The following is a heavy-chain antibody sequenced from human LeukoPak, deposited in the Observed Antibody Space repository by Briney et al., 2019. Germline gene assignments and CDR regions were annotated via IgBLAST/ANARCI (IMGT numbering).Heavy chain of an antibody. D-gene: IGHD3-10*01. CDR3: ARGGVNYYGSGSRLDY. J-gene: IGHJ4*02. CDR2: INHSGST. CDR1: GGSFSGYY. Sequence: PSETLSLTCAVYGGSFSGYYWSWIRQPPGKGLEWIRAINHSGSTNYNPSLKSRVTISVDTSKNQFSLKLSSVTAADTAVYYCARGGVNYYGSGSRLDYWGQGTLVTVSS. V-gene: IGHV4-34*01.